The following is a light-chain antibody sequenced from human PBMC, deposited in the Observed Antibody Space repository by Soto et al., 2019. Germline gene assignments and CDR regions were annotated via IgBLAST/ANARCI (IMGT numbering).Light chain of an antibody. J-gene: IGKJ1*01. Sequence: DIQMTQSPSSLSASVGDRVTITCRASQSISSYLNWYQQKPGKAPKLLIYDASSLQSGVPSRFSGSGSGTDFTLTISSLQHEDFATYYCQQSYSTLTWTFGQGTKVEIK. CDR3: QQSYSTLTWT. CDR2: DAS. CDR1: QSISSY. V-gene: IGKV1-39*01.